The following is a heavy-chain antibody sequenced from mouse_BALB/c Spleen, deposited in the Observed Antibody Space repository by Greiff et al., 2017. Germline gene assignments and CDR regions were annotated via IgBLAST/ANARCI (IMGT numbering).Heavy chain of an antibody. CDR1: GFSLTGYG. D-gene: IGHD2-4*01. Sequence: VMLVESGPGLVAPSQSLSITCTVSGFSLTGYGVNWVRQPPGKGLEWLGMIWGDGSTDYNSALKSRLSISKDNSKSQVFLKMNSLQTDDTARYYGARVEYDYDDPYYAMDYWGQGTSVTVSS. CDR2: IWGDGST. V-gene: IGHV2-6-7*01. CDR3: ARVEYDYDDPYYAMDY. J-gene: IGHJ4*01.